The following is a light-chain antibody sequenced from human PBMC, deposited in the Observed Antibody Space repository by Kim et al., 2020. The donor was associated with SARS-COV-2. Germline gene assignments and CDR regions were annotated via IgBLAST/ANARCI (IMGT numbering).Light chain of an antibody. J-gene: IGKJ1*01. V-gene: IGKV1D-16*01. Sequence: DIQMTQSPSLVSASVGDTVTITCRASQGISSELAWYQQKPGKALKPLIYAASSLQSGVPSRFSGSGSGTDFTLTINSLQPEDFATYYCQQYDTYPRTFGQGTKVDIK. CDR3: QQYDTYPRT. CDR2: AAS. CDR1: QGISSE.